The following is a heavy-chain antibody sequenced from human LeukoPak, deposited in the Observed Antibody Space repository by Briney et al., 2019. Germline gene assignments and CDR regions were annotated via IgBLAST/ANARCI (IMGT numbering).Heavy chain of an antibody. D-gene: IGHD6-25*01. CDR1: GYTFTSYG. CDR2: ISAYNGNT. Sequence: ASVKVSCKASGYTFTSYGISWVRQAPGQGLEWMGWISAYNGNTNYAQKFQGRVTMTRDTSISTAYMELSRLRSDDTAVYYCARDRVGGDYWGQGTLVTVSS. V-gene: IGHV1-18*01. J-gene: IGHJ4*02. CDR3: ARDRVGGDY.